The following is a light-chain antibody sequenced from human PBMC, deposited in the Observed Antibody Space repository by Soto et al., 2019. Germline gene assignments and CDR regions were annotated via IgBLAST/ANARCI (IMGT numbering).Light chain of an antibody. V-gene: IGLV2-23*01. Sequence: QSALTQPASMSGSPGQSITISCIGTSSDVGKYDLVSWYQQHPGKAPKLILLQGTKRPSGISDRFSGSKSGNTASLTISGLQAEDEADYYCCSYAAGTTVVFGGGTQLTVL. CDR1: SSDVGKYDL. CDR3: CSYAAGTTVV. CDR2: QGT. J-gene: IGLJ2*01.